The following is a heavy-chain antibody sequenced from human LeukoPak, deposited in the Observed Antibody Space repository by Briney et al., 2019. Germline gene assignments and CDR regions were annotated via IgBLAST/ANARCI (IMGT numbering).Heavy chain of an antibody. V-gene: IGHV3-7*01. D-gene: IGHD3-22*01. Sequence: GGSLRLSCAVSGFTFRKYWMTWVRQAPGKGLEWVANIKEDGSEMYFVDSVKGRFTILRDNAKNSLSLQMNSLRAEDTAVYYCARMIASDAFDMWGQGTMVTISS. CDR3: ARMIASDAFDM. CDR2: IKEDGSEM. CDR1: GFTFRKYW. J-gene: IGHJ3*02.